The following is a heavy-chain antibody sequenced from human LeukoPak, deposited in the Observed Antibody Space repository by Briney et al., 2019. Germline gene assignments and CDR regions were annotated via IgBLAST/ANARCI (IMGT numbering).Heavy chain of an antibody. CDR2: IYHSGNT. CDR1: GGSFSGYY. D-gene: IGHD3-10*02. CDR3: ARHVRGYPPRQFDY. J-gene: IGHJ4*02. V-gene: IGHV4-38-2*01. Sequence: SETLPLTCAVYGGSFSGYYWGWIRQPPGKGLEWIGTIYHSGNTYYNPSLKSRVTISVDTSKNQFSLKLSSVTATDTAVYYCARHVRGYPPRQFDYWGQGTLVTVSS.